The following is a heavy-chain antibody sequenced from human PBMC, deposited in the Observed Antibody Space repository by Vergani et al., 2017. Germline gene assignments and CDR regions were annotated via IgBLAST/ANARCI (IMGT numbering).Heavy chain of an antibody. Sequence: QVQLVQSGAEVKKPGASVKVSCKASGYTFTSYYMHWVRQAPGQGLEWMGIINPSGGSTSYAQKFQGRVTMTRDTSTSTVYMELSSLRSEDTAVYYCASSRWWFGEPYNSGWFDPWGQGTLVTVSS. CDR2: INPSGGST. J-gene: IGHJ5*02. CDR1: GYTFTSYY. D-gene: IGHD3-10*01. CDR3: ASSRWWFGEPYNSGWFDP. V-gene: IGHV1-46*03.